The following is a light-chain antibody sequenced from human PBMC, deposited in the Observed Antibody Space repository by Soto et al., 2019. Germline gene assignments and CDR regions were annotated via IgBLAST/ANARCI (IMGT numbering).Light chain of an antibody. CDR3: LQYGSSPPIT. J-gene: IGKJ5*01. Sequence: EIVLTQSPGTLSLSPGERATLSCRASHSVSSSYLAWYQQKPGQAPRLLIYGASSRATGIPDRFSGSGSGTDFTLTISRLEPEDFAVYYCLQYGSSPPITFGHGTRLEIK. CDR1: HSVSSSY. V-gene: IGKV3-20*01. CDR2: GAS.